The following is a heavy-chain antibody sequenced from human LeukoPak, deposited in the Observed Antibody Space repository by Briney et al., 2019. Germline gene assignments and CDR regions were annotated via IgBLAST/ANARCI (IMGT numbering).Heavy chain of an antibody. Sequence: SETLSLTCTVSGGSISSYYWSWIRQPPGKGLEWIGKINHSGSTNYNPSLKSRVTISVDTSKNQSSLKLSSVTAADTAVYYCARERGQIVVVPAAIRGNWFDPWGQGTLVTVSS. J-gene: IGHJ5*02. V-gene: IGHV4-34*01. CDR3: ARERGQIVVVPAAIRGNWFDP. CDR1: GGSISSYY. CDR2: INHSGST. D-gene: IGHD2-2*02.